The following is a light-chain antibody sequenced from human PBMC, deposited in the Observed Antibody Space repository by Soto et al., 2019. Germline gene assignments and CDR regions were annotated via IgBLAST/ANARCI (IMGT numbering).Light chain of an antibody. V-gene: IGKV3-15*01. CDR3: QQRSNWRIT. Sequence: EIVMTQAPATLAVSPGDTATLSCRASQSLGGNLAWYPQKPGQAPRLLIFRASSRAKGVPARFSASGSGTDFTLTISSLEPGDFAVYYCQQRSNWRITFGQGTRLEI. CDR1: QSLGGN. J-gene: IGKJ5*01. CDR2: RAS.